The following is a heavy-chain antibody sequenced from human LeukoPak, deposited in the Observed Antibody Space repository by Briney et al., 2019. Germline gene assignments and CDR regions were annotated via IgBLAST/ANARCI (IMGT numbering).Heavy chain of an antibody. V-gene: IGHV3-66*02. J-gene: IGHJ5*02. CDR1: GFTVSSNY. Sequence: GGSLRLSCAASGFTVSSNYMSWVRQAPGKGLEWVSVIYSGGGTYYADSVKGRFTISRDNSKNTLYLQMNSLRAEDTAVYYCARIDGDYSRTPFDPWGQGTLVTVSS. CDR2: IYSGGGT. CDR3: ARIDGDYSRTPFDP. D-gene: IGHD4-17*01.